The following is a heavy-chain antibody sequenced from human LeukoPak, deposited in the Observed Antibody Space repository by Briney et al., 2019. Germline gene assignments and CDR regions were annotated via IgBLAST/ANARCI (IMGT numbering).Heavy chain of an antibody. CDR2: ISGSGGST. CDR3: AKDLNYDLRSDSGVDY. V-gene: IGHV3-23*01. J-gene: IGHJ4*02. Sequence: GGSLRLSCAASGFTFSSYAMSWVRQAPGKGLEWVSAISGSGGSTYNADSVKGRFTISRDNSRNTLYVQMNSLRAEDTAVYYCAKDLNYDLRSDSGVDYWGQGTLVTVSS. D-gene: IGHD3-3*01. CDR1: GFTFSSYA.